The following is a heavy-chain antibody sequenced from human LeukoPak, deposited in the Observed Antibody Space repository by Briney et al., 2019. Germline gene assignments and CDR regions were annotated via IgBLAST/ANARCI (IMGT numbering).Heavy chain of an antibody. CDR1: GFTFSNAW. J-gene: IGHJ3*02. V-gene: IGHV3-15*01. CDR3: TTEKDGQDAFDI. Sequence: GGSLRLSCAASGFTFSNAWMSWVRQAPGKGLGWVGRIKSKTDGGTTDYAAPVKGRFTISRDDSKNTLYLQMNSLKTEDTAVYYCTTEKDGQDAFDIWGQGTMVTVSS. CDR2: IKSKTDGGTT.